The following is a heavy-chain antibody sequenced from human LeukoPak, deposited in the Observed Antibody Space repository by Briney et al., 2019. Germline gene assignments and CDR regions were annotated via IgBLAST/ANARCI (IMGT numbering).Heavy chain of an antibody. V-gene: IGHV3-33*06. J-gene: IGHJ4*02. CDR1: GFTFSSYG. CDR2: IWYDGSNK. Sequence: PGRSLRLSCAASGFTFSSYGMHWVRQAPGKGLEWVAVIWYDGSNKYYADSVKGRFTISRDNSKNTLYLQMNSLRAEDTAVYYCAKVGVAVAVDYWGQGTLVTVSS. CDR3: AKVGVAVAVDY. D-gene: IGHD6-19*01.